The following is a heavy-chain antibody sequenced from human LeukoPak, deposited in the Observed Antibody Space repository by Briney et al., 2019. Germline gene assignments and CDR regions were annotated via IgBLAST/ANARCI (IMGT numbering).Heavy chain of an antibody. CDR1: GGTFSSYA. D-gene: IGHD6-6*01. V-gene: IGHV1-69*05. J-gene: IGHJ5*02. CDR2: IIPIFGTA. Sequence: SVKVSCKASGGTFSSYAISWVRQAPGQGLEWMGGIIPIFGTANYAQKFQGRVTITTDESTSTAYMELSSLRSEDTAVYYCARGAEYSSSSGFDWFDPWGQGTQVTVSS. CDR3: ARGAEYSSSSGFDWFDP.